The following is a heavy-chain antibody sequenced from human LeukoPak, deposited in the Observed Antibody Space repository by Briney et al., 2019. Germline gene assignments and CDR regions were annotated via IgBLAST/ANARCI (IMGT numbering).Heavy chain of an antibody. V-gene: IGHV1-8*01. CDR3: ARGPAAVSLRGTYYFDY. J-gene: IGHJ4*02. CDR1: GYTFTSYD. Sequence: ASVKVSCKASGYTFTSYDINWVRQATGQGLEWMGWMNPNSGNTGYAQKFQGRVTMTRNTSISTAYMELSSLRSEDTAVYYCARGPAAVSLRGTYYFDYWGQGTLVTVSS. CDR2: MNPNSGNT. D-gene: IGHD2-2*01.